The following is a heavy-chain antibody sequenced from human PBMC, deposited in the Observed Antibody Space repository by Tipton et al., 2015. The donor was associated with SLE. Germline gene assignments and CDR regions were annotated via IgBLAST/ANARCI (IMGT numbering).Heavy chain of an antibody. CDR2: IYYSGST. V-gene: IGHV4-59*01. CDR1: GFTLSSYG. Sequence: LRLSCAASGFTLSSYGMHWVRQPPGKGLEWIGSIYYSGSTYYNPSLRNRVTMSADMSKSQISLKLSSVTAADTAVYYCASIVGPTGRLSRLDAFDHWGQGTLVTVSS. CDR3: ASIVGPTGRLSRLDAFDH. D-gene: IGHD1-26*01. J-gene: IGHJ4*02.